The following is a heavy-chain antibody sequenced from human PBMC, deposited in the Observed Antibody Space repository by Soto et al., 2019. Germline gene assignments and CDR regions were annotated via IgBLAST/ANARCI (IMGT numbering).Heavy chain of an antibody. CDR3: ARSPYTTGYHYGMDV. Sequence: ASVKVSCKASGGTFSSYAISWVRQAPGQGLEWMGGIIPIFGTANYAQKFQGRVTITADESTSTAYMELSSLRSEDTAVYYCARSPYTTGYHYGMDVWGQGTTVTVSS. J-gene: IGHJ6*02. CDR2: IIPIFGTA. CDR1: GGTFSSYA. V-gene: IGHV1-69*13. D-gene: IGHD3-9*01.